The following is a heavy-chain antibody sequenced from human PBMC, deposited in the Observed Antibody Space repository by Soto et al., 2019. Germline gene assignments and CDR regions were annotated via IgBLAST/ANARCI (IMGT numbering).Heavy chain of an antibody. Sequence: QVLLQESGPGLVKPPQTLSLTCTVSGCSIRSGDSYWSWLRQSPGKGLEWIGYIYDSGNAYYNPSSKDRTSMAVGPSTQQFCMWPSSVPGADPAVYYCARCLIRVATCGNGAALDIWGQRTMV. J-gene: IGHJ3*02. V-gene: IGHV4-30-4*01. CDR3: ARCLIRVATCGNGAALDI. CDR2: IYDSGNA. CDR1: GCSIRSGDSY. D-gene: IGHD2-21*02.